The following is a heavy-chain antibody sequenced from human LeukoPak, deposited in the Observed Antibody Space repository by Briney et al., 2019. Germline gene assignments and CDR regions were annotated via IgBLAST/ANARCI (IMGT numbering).Heavy chain of an antibody. J-gene: IGHJ4*02. CDR2: IADDGKDK. V-gene: IGHV3-30*04. CDR1: GFTFSTYP. CDR3: ARDRHIAAAGYYFDY. D-gene: IGHD6-25*01. Sequence: GGSLRLSCAASGFTFSTYPMHWVRQAPGKGLEWVAVIADDGKDKHYVESVKGRFTISRDNFKNTLYLQMNSLRVEDTAVYYCARDRHIAAAGYYFDYWGQGTLVTVSS.